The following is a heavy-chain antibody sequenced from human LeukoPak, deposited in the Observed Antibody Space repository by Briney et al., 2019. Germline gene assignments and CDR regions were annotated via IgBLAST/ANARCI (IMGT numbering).Heavy chain of an antibody. CDR1: GFTFDDYA. V-gene: IGHV3-9*01. J-gene: IGHJ4*02. CDR2: ISWNSGSI. D-gene: IGHD3-16*01. CDR3: ARMTPPRLDPNDY. Sequence: PGGSLRLSCAASGFTFDDYAMHWVRQAPGKGLEWVSGISWNSGSIGYADSVKGRFTISRDNAKNSLYLQMNSLRAEDTALYYCARMTPPRLDPNDYWGQGTLVTVSS.